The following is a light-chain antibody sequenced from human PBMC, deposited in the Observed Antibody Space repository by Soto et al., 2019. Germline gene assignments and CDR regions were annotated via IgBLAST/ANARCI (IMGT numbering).Light chain of an antibody. V-gene: IGKV1-39*01. CDR2: AAS. Sequence: DIQLTSSPSALLATVLDRVAVTCLAGQSISSYLNWYQQKPGKAPKLLIYAASSLQSGVPSRFSGSGSGTDFTLTISSLQPEDVATYYCQLSYSTPPFTFGPGTKVDIK. CDR1: QSISSY. J-gene: IGKJ3*01. CDR3: QLSYSTPPFT.